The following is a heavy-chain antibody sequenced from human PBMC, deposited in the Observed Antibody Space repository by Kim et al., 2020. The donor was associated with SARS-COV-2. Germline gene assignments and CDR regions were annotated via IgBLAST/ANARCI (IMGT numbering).Heavy chain of an antibody. CDR1: GFTFSSYG. Sequence: GGSLRLSCAASGFTFSSYGMHWVRQAPGKGLEWVAVIWYDGSNKYYADSVKGRFTISRDNSKNTLYLQMNSLRAEDTAVYYCARDHIRGPYYGSGSRGGFDYWGQGTLVTVSS. CDR2: IWYDGSNK. D-gene: IGHD3-10*01. V-gene: IGHV3-33*01. CDR3: ARDHIRGPYYGSGSRGGFDY. J-gene: IGHJ4*02.